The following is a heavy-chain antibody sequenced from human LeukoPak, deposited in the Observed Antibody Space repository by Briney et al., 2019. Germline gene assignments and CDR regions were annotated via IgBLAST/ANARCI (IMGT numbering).Heavy chain of an antibody. J-gene: IGHJ6*02. D-gene: IGHD3-3*01. V-gene: IGHV3-9*01. CDR1: GFTFDDYA. CDR2: ISWNSGSI. CDR3: AKDIYAYYDFWSGYSPVDYYYYGMDV. Sequence: GGSLRLSCAASGFTFDDYAMYWVRQAPGKGPEWVSGISWNSGSIGYADSVKGRFTISRDNAKNSLYLQMNSLRPEDTALYYCAKDIYAYYDFWSGYSPVDYYYYGMDVWGQGTTVTVSS.